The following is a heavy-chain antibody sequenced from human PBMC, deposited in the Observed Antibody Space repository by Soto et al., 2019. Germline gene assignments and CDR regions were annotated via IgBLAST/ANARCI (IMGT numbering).Heavy chain of an antibody. CDR1: GFSFSDHY. CDR3: ARARFSSDWQDLDY. V-gene: IGHV3-72*01. CDR2: TRNKAKSYTT. Sequence: PGGSLRLSCAASGFSFSDHYMDWVRQAPGKGLEWVGRTRNKAKSYTTQYAASVKGRFTISRDDSKNSLYLEMNSLQTEDTAVYYCARARFSSDWQDLDYWGQGTLVTVSS. D-gene: IGHD6-19*01. J-gene: IGHJ4*02.